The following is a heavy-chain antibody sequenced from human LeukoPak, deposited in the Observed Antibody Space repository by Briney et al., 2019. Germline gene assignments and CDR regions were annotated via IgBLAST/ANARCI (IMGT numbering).Heavy chain of an antibody. J-gene: IGHJ4*02. D-gene: IGHD3-3*01. CDR2: IRYDGSNK. CDR3: ARDYDFWSGYYSPTRGYFGY. CDR1: GFTFSGSG. V-gene: IGHV3-30*02. Sequence: GGSLRLSCAASGFTFSGSGMHRVRQAPGKGLEWVTFIRYDGSNKYYTDSVKGRFTISRDNSKNTLYLQMDSLRAEDTAVYYCARDYDFWSGYYSPTRGYFGYWGQGTLVTVSS.